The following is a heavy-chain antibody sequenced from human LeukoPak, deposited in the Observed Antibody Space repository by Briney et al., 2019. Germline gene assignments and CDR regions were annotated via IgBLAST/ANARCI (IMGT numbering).Heavy chain of an antibody. V-gene: IGHV3-53*01. J-gene: IGHJ1*01. CDR3: ARDPPGIAASVTGG. Sequence: PGGSLRLSCTASGFTVGNNYMNWFRQAPGKGLECVSLIYSGGRTYYADSVKGRFTISRDNSKNTLYLQMSSLRVEDTAVYYCARDPPGIAASVTGGWGQGTLVTVSS. CDR2: IYSGGRT. CDR1: GFTVGNNY. D-gene: IGHD6-13*01.